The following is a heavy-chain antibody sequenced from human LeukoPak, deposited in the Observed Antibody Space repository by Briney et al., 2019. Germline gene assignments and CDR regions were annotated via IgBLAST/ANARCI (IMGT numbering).Heavy chain of an antibody. V-gene: IGHV3-21*01. Sequence: GGSLRLSCAASGFTFSSYSMNWVRQAPGKGLEWVSSISSSSYIYYADSVKGRFTISRDNAKNSLYLQMNSLRAEDTAVYYCARDLDIVVVAAANDYWGQGTLVTVSS. CDR3: ARDLDIVVVAAANDY. CDR2: ISSSSYI. J-gene: IGHJ4*02. CDR1: GFTFSSYS. D-gene: IGHD2-2*01.